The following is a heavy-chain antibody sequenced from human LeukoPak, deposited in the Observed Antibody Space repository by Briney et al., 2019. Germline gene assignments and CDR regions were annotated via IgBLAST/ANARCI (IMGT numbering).Heavy chain of an antibody. V-gene: IGHV3-30-3*01. CDR2: ISYDGSNK. CDR1: GFTFSSYA. CDR3: ATFPFIVVVPATGDYGMDV. J-gene: IGHJ6*02. D-gene: IGHD2-2*01. Sequence: GGSLRLSCAASGFTFSSYATHWVRQAPGKGLEWVAVISYDGSNKYYADSVKGRFTISRDNSKNTLYLQMNSLRAEDTAVYYCATFPFIVVVPATGDYGMDVWGQGTTVTVSS.